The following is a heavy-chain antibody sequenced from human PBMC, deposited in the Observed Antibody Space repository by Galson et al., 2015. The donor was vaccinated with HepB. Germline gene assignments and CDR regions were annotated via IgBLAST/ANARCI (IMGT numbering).Heavy chain of an antibody. V-gene: IGHV3-30*18. CDR2: ISYDGSNK. Sequence: SLRLSCAASGFTFSSYGMRWVRQAPGKGLEWVAVISYDGSNKYYADSVKGRFTISRDNSKNTLYLQMNSLRAEDTAVYYCAKVLGAYYDFWSGYYTLDYWGQGTLVTVSS. D-gene: IGHD3-3*01. J-gene: IGHJ4*02. CDR1: GFTFSSYG. CDR3: AKVLGAYYDFWSGYYTLDY.